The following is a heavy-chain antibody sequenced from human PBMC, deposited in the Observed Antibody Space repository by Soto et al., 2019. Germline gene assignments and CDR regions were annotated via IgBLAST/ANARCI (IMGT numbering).Heavy chain of an antibody. J-gene: IGHJ4*02. CDR3: AKAEDDYGDQDHFDV. V-gene: IGHV3-23*01. D-gene: IGHD4-17*01. Sequence: EVQLLESGGGLVQPGGSLRLSCAASGFTFSSYAMSWVRRAPGKGLEWVSGISGSGGSAYYADSVKGRFTISRDNSKNTLYLQMSSLRVDDTAVYYCAKAEDDYGDQDHFDVWGQGTLVTVSS. CDR2: ISGSGGSA. CDR1: GFTFSSYA.